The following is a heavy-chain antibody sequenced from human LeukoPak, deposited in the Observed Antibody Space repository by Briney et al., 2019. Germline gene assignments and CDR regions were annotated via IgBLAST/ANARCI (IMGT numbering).Heavy chain of an antibody. V-gene: IGHV1-18*01. CDR1: GYTFTSYG. D-gene: IGHD3-22*01. J-gene: IGHJ4*02. CDR2: ISAYNGNT. CDR3: ARVGGYDSSGYYLYYFDY. Sequence: GASVKVSCKASGYTFTSYGISWVRQAPGQGLEWMGWISAYNGNTNYAQKLQGRVTMTTDTSTSTAYMERRSLRSDDTAVYYCARVGGYDSSGYYLYYFDYWGQGTLVTVSS.